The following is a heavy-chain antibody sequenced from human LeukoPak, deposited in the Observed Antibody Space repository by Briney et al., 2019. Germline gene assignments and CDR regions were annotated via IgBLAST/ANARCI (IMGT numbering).Heavy chain of an antibody. V-gene: IGHV1-69*10. J-gene: IGHJ6*02. CDR3: ARRTADTAMVNYYYGMDV. D-gene: IGHD5-18*01. Sequence: GASVKVSCKASGGTFSSYAISWVRQAPGQGLEWMGGIIPIFGIANYAQKFQGRVTITADKSTSTAYMELSSLRSEDTAVYYCARRTADTAMVNYYYGMDVWDQGTTVTVSS. CDR2: IIPIFGIA. CDR1: GGTFSSYA.